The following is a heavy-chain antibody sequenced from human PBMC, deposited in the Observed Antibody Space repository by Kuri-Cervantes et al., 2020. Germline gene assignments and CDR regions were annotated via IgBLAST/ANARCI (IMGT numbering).Heavy chain of an antibody. D-gene: IGHD4-17*01. CDR1: GFTFSSYA. J-gene: IGHJ4*02. V-gene: IGHV3-30-3*01. Sequence: GGSLRLSCAASGFTFSSYAMHWVRQAPGKGLEWVAVISYDGSNKYYADSVKGRFTISRDNSKNTLYLQMNSLRAEDTAVYYCARDPPDRLRQLTNWGQGTLVTVSS. CDR3: ARDPPDRLRQLTN. CDR2: ISYDGSNK.